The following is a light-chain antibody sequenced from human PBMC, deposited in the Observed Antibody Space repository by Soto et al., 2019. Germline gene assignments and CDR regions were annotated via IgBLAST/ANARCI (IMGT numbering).Light chain of an antibody. V-gene: IGKV1-39*01. CDR1: RDIVTS. CDR2: AAS. Sequence: DIQMTQSPSSLSASVGDRVIITCRASRDIVTSLNWYQHQPGKDPKILIYAASSLQRGVPSRFSGSGSGTEFNLTSSSLHPEDFATYYCQQSYSSRTFGQGTTVDIK. J-gene: IGKJ1*01. CDR3: QQSYSSRT.